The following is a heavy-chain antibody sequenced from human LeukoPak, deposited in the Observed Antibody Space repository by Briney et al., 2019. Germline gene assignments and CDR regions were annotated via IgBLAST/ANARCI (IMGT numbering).Heavy chain of an antibody. CDR3: ARDSWYCSGGSCTPFDAFDI. J-gene: IGHJ3*02. CDR2: IIPIFGTA. Sequence: GSSVKVSCKASGGTFSSYAISWVRQAPGQRLEWMGGIIPIFGTANYAQKFQGRVTITADESTSTAYMELSSLRSEDTAVYYCARDSWYCSGGSCTPFDAFDIWGQGTMVTVSS. D-gene: IGHD2-15*01. V-gene: IGHV1-69*01. CDR1: GGTFSSYA.